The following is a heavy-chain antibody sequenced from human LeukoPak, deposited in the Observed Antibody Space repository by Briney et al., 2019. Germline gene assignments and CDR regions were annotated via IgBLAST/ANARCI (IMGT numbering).Heavy chain of an antibody. V-gene: IGHV3-74*01. CDR3: ASGSFCTNGVCYKGFDY. CDR2: IKSDGSTT. D-gene: IGHD2-8*01. J-gene: IGHJ4*02. Sequence: PGGSLRLSCAASGFTLSTSWMHWVRHAPGKGLVWVSRIKSDGSTTTYADSVKGRFTISRDNAKNTLFLQMNSLRAEDTAVYYCASGSFCTNGVCYKGFDYWGQGTLVSVSS. CDR1: GFTLSTSW.